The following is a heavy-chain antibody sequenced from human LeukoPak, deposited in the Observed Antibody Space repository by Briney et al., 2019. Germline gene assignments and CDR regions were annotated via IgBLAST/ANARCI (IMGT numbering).Heavy chain of an antibody. J-gene: IGHJ4*02. Sequence: GASVKVSCTASGGTFSSYAISWVRQAPGQGLEWMGGIIPIFGTANYAQKFQGRVTITADESTSTAYMELSSLRSEDTAVYYCARDREDYKGYSYGSGNDYWGQGTLVTVSS. CDR1: GGTFSSYA. CDR2: IIPIFGTA. D-gene: IGHD5-18*01. V-gene: IGHV1-69*13. CDR3: ARDREDYKGYSYGSGNDY.